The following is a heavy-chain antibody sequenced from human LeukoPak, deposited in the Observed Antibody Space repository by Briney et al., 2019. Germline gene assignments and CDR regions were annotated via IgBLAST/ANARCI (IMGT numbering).Heavy chain of an antibody. CDR1: GGTFSSYT. V-gene: IGHV1-69*02. J-gene: IGHJ4*02. Sequence: GSSVKVSCKASGGTFSSYTISWVRQAPGQGLEWMGRIIPILGIANYAQKFQGRVTITADKSTSTAYMELSSLRSEDTAVYYCASLSSSHGRFDYWGQGTLVTVSS. CDR3: ASLSSSHGRFDY. CDR2: IIPILGIA. D-gene: IGHD2-2*01.